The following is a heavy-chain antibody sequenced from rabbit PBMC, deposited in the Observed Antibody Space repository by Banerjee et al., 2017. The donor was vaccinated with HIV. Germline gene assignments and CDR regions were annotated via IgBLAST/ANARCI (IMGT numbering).Heavy chain of an antibody. CDR1: GFDFSSNA. CDR2: IVTNNGVT. Sequence: QSLEESGGDLVNPGASLTLTCKASGFDFSSNAMCWVRQAPGKGLEWVGCIVTNNGVTYYASWARGRFTISKTSSTTVTLQMTSLTAADTATYFCARGDDSSAWGSRLWGPGTLVT. V-gene: IGHV1S40*01. J-gene: IGHJ4*01. CDR3: ARGDDSSAWGSRL. D-gene: IGHD4-1*01.